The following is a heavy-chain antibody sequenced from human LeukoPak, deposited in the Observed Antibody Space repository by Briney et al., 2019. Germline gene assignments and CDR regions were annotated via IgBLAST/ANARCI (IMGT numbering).Heavy chain of an antibody. Sequence: SETLSLTCTVSGASIKTFYWSWIRQPAGKGLGWIGRISPSGTPYYNPSLKSRVTMSVDSSKNQFSLKLSSVTAADTAVYYCARVASSVEDVWGQGTTVTVSS. CDR1: GASIKTFY. D-gene: IGHD3-22*01. CDR2: ISPSGTP. CDR3: ARVASSVEDV. V-gene: IGHV4-4*07. J-gene: IGHJ6*02.